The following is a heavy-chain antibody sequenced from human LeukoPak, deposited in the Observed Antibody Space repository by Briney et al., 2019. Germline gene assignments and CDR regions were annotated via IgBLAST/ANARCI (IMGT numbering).Heavy chain of an antibody. Sequence: SVKVSCKASGGTFSSYAISWVRQAPGQGLEWMGGIIPIFGTANYAQKFQGRVTITADESTSTAYMELSSLRSADTAVYYCARAGRYSSSWYPYFDYWGQGTLVTVSS. J-gene: IGHJ4*02. D-gene: IGHD6-13*01. CDR2: IIPIFGTA. CDR3: ARAGRYSSSWYPYFDY. CDR1: GGTFSSYA. V-gene: IGHV1-69*13.